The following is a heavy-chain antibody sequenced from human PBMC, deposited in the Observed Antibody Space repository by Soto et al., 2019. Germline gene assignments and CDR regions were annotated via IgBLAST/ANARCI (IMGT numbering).Heavy chain of an antibody. V-gene: IGHV3-23*01. Sequence: GGSLRLSCAASGFTFSSYAMSWVRQAPGKGLEWVSAISGSGGSTYYADSVKGRFTISRDNSKNTLYLQMNSLRAEDTAVYYCAKGPGTYYDSSGYYFDYWGQGTLVTVSS. CDR2: ISGSGGST. CDR1: GFTFSSYA. D-gene: IGHD3-22*01. CDR3: AKGPGTYYDSSGYYFDY. J-gene: IGHJ4*02.